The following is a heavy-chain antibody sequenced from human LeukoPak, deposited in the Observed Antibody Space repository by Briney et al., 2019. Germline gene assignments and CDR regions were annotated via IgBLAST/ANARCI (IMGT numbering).Heavy chain of an antibody. V-gene: IGHV1-2*02. D-gene: IGHD2-15*01. CDR2: IADSGAT. CDR3: VRDGVAAPEEFDY. J-gene: IGHJ4*02. CDR1: GYTFTAYY. Sequence: APVKVSCKASGYTFTAYYMHWVRQAPGQGLEWMGWIADSGATNYVQKFQGRVTMTRDTSISTAYMELSRLRSDDTAVYYCVRDGVAAPEEFDYWGQGTLVTVSS.